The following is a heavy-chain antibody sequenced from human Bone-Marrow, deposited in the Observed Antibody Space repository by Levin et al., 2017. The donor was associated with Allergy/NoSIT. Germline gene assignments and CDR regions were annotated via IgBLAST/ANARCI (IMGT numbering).Heavy chain of an antibody. CDR3: ARCGAIVVVTASPPGYFDL. J-gene: IGHJ2*01. CDR1: GGSISSYY. CDR2: IYYSGST. V-gene: IGHV4-59*01. Sequence: PSETLSLTCTVSGGSISSYYWSWIRQPPGKGLEWIGYIYYSGSTNYNPSLKSRVTISVDTSKNQFSLKLSSVTAADTAVYYCARCGAIVVVTASPPGYFDLWGRGTLVTVSS. D-gene: IGHD2-21*02.